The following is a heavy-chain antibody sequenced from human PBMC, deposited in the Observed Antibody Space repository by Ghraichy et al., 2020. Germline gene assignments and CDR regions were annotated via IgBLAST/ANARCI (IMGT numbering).Heavy chain of an antibody. CDR1: GYRFRHFG. V-gene: IGHV1-18*01. CDR2: ISAYSGNI. D-gene: IGHD3-10*01. J-gene: IGHJ4*02. CDR3: ARDFDGDQGDYYFDY. Sequence: ASVKVSCKASGYRFRHFGINWVRQAPGQGLEWMGWISAYSGNINYAQKFRGRVTMTTDTSTSTAYMEVRSLRSDDTAVYYCARDFDGDQGDYYFDYWGQGTLVTVSP.